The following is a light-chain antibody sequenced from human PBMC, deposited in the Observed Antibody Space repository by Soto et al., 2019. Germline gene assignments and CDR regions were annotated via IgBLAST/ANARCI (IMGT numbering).Light chain of an antibody. CDR3: QQYNSYSLS. CDR1: QSISSW. CDR2: DAS. J-gene: IGKJ1*01. V-gene: IGKV1-5*01. Sequence: DIQMTQSPSTLSASVGDRVTITCRASQSISSWLAWYQQKPGKAPKLLIYDASSLERGVTSRFSGSGSGTEFTLTISSLQPDDFATYDCQQYNSYSLSFGQGTKVEIK.